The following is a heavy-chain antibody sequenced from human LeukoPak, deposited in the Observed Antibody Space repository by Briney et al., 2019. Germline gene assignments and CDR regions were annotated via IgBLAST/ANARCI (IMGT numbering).Heavy chain of an antibody. Sequence: PGGAPRLSCAAPGGTVSSNYITWGRQAPGKGLGGVSAIRGSGGSTYYADSVKGRFTISRDNSKNTLYLQMNSLRAEDTAVYYCATTTLATVTPTIFDYWGQGTLVTVSS. CDR2: IRGSGGST. D-gene: IGHD4-11*01. CDR1: GGTVSSNY. J-gene: IGHJ4*02. CDR3: ATTTLATVTPTIFDY. V-gene: IGHV3-23*01.